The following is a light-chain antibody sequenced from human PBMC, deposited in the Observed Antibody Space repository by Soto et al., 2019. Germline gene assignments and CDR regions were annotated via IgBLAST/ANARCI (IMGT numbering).Light chain of an antibody. CDR2: DAY. Sequence: EIVLPQSPATLSLSPGERATLSCRASQSVSSYLAWYQQKPGQAPRLLIYDAYNRATGIPASFSGSGSETDFTPTITSLEPEDFAVYDCQPRSNCPPITFGQGKRLEIK. CDR3: QPRSNCPPIT. CDR1: QSVSSY. V-gene: IGKV3-11*01. J-gene: IGKJ5*01.